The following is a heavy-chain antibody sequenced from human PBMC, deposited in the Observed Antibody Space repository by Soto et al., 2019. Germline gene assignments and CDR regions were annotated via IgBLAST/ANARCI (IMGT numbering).Heavy chain of an antibody. V-gene: IGHV4-30-2*01. CDR3: ARMNWPPGP. CDR2: IYHSGST. J-gene: IGHJ5*02. Sequence: SETLSLTCAVSGGSISSGGYSWSWIRQPPGKGLEWIGYIYHSGSTYYNPSLKSRVTISVDRSKNQFSLKLSSVTAADTAVYYCARMNWPPGPWGQGTLVTVSS. CDR1: GGSISSGGYS.